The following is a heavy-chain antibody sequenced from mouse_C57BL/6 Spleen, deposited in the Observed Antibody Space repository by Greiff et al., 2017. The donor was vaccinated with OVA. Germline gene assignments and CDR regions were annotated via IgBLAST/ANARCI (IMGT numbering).Heavy chain of an antibody. CDR1: GYTFTSYW. J-gene: IGHJ2*01. Sequence: VQLQQPGAELVKPGASVKLSCKASGYTFTSYWMHWVKQRPGQGLEWIGMIHPNSGSTNYNEKFKSKATLTVDKSSSTAYMQLSSLTSEDSAVYYCASTVVARGRDYWGQGTTLTVSS. CDR3: ASTVVARGRDY. CDR2: IHPNSGST. V-gene: IGHV1-64*01. D-gene: IGHD1-1*01.